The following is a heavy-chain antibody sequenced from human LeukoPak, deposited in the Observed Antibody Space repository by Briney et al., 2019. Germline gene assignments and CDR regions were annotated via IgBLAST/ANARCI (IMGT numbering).Heavy chain of an antibody. J-gene: IGHJ1*01. CDR1: GYTFTGYY. V-gene: IGHV1-2*02. CDR2: INPNSGGT. CDR3: ARDGHDFWSGYYRAEYFQH. D-gene: IGHD3-3*01. Sequence: ASVKVSCKASGYTFTGYYMHWVRQAPGQGLEWMGWINPNSGGTNYAQKFQGRVTMTRDTSISTAYMELSRLRSDDTAVYYCARDGHDFWSGYYRAEYFQHWGQGTPVTVSS.